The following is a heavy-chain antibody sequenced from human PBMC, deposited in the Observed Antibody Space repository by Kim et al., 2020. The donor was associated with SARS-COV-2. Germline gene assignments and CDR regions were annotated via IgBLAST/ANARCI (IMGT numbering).Heavy chain of an antibody. CDR2: INPSGGST. Sequence: ASVKVSCKASGYTFTSYYMHWVRQAPGQGLEWMGIINPSGGSTSYAQKFQGRVTMTRDTSTSTVYMELSSLRSEDTAVYYCARVGSLGYSYGENPSLFDYWGQGTLVTVSS. V-gene: IGHV1-46*01. D-gene: IGHD5-18*01. CDR1: GYTFTSYY. CDR3: ARVGSLGYSYGENPSLFDY. J-gene: IGHJ4*02.